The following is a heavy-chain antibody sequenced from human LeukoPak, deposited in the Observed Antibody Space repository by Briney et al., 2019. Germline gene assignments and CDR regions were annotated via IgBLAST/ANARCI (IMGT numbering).Heavy chain of an antibody. Sequence: KPSETLSLTCTVSGDSIGDYYWSWIRQPPGKGLEWIGYIHRSGHTHSNPSLKSRVTISVDTSKNQFSLKLSSVTAADTAVYYCARSRGKATTVDYWGQGTLVTVSS. V-gene: IGHV4-59*08. J-gene: IGHJ4*02. D-gene: IGHD5-12*01. CDR3: ARSRGKATTVDY. CDR1: GDSIGDYY. CDR2: IHRSGHT.